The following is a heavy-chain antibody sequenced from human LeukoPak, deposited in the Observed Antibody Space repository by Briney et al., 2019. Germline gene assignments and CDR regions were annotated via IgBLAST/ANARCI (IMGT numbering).Heavy chain of an antibody. CDR2: ISSSGST. CDR3: ATRIQSRTGWYTLYYYYYYGMDV. Sequence: SETLSLTCIVSGGSIGSGTYYWGWIRQPPGKGLEWIGSISSSGSTNYNPSLKSRVTISVDTSKNQFSLKLSSVTAADTAVYYCATRIQSRTGWYTLYYYYYYGMDVWGQGTTVTVSS. J-gene: IGHJ6*02. D-gene: IGHD6-19*01. V-gene: IGHV4-39*01. CDR1: GGSIGSGTYY.